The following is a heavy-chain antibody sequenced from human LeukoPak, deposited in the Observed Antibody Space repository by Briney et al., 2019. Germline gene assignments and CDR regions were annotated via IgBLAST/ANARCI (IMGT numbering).Heavy chain of an antibody. CDR2: INHSGST. Sequence: SETLSLTCAVYGGSFSGYYWSWIRQPPGKGLEWIGEINHSGSTNYNPSLKSRVTISVDTSKSQFSLKLSSVTAADTAVYYCARRIVGADTGKTFDYWGQGTLVTVSS. J-gene: IGHJ4*02. V-gene: IGHV4-34*01. CDR3: ARRIVGADTGKTFDY. D-gene: IGHD1-26*01. CDR1: GGSFSGYY.